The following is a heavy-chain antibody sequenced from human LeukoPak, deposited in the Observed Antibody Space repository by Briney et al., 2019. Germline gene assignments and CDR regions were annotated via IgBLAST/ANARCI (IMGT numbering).Heavy chain of an antibody. Sequence: SQTLSLTCTVSGGSISSGAYYWTWIRQHPGKGLEWIGYIYYTGTTYYNPSLKSRVTISVDTSKNQVSLKLSSVTAADTAVYYCVRDMTHQYFQHWGQGTLVTVSS. V-gene: IGHV4-31*03. CDR1: GGSISSGAYY. CDR2: IYYTGTT. CDR3: VRDMTHQYFQH. J-gene: IGHJ1*01. D-gene: IGHD3-16*01.